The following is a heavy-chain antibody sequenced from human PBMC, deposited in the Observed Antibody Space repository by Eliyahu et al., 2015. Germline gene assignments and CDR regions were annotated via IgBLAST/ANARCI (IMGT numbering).Heavy chain of an antibody. CDR3: VNARTGVFLLSGECFGELIFVVPTSTWTSRPKDVSDTV. D-gene: IGHD3-10*01. CDR2: VKTDNGNX. CDR1: GYNLSNFV. J-gene: IGHJ6*04. Sequence: QVQLVQSGAEVKRPGASMKVSWKTCGYNLSNFVVHWVXQAPGQRDEWRGXVKTDNGNXKCSXSFXGXGSIXRDTAASTAYMEVSSLSSEDTAVSHCVNARTGVFLLSGECFGELIFVVPTSTWTSRPKDVSDTVSDKGTTVTVSA. V-gene: IGHV1-3*04.